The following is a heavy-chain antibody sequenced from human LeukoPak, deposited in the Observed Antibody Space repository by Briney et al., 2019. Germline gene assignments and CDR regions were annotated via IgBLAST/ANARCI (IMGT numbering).Heavy chain of an antibody. Sequence: TSETLSLTCVASGYSINSGYYWTWIRQPPGKGLEWIGSLYHSGSTYYNPSLKSRVIISIDTSKNQFSLKLNSVTAADTAVYYCPRVFSMTHVDYSGQGTLVTVSS. V-gene: IGHV4-38-2*01. CDR1: GYSINSGYY. CDR3: PRVFSMTHVDY. J-gene: IGHJ4*02. CDR2: LYHSGST. D-gene: IGHD2-21*02.